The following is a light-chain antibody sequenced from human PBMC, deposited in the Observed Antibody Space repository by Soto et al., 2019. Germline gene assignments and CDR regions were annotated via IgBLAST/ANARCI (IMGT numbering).Light chain of an antibody. J-gene: IGKJ5*01. CDR1: QSVSSN. Sequence: EIVMTQSPATLSVSPGERATLSCRASQSVSSNLAWYQQKPGQGPRLLIHGASNRATGIPDRFSGSGSGTDFTLTISRLEPEDFAVYYCQQYGSPPITFGQGTRLE. CDR2: GAS. V-gene: IGKV3-20*01. CDR3: QQYGSPPIT.